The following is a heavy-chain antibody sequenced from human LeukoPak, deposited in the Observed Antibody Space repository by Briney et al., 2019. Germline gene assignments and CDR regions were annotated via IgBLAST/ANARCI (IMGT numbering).Heavy chain of an antibody. D-gene: IGHD2-2*01. CDR3: ARGGGGRGGVPAATGTDY. Sequence: GGSLRLSCAASGFTFSSYAMHWVRQAPGKGLEWVAVISYDGSNKYYADPVKGRFTISRDNSKNTLYLQMNSLRAEDTAVYYCARGGGGRGGVPAATGTDYWGQGTLVTVSS. CDR1: GFTFSSYA. J-gene: IGHJ4*02. V-gene: IGHV3-30-3*01. CDR2: ISYDGSNK.